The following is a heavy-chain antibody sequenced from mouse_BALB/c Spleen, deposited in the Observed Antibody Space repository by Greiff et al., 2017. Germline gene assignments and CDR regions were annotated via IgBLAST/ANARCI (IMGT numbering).Heavy chain of an antibody. CDR1: GYSFTGYN. V-gene: IGHV1S135*01. Sequence: VQLQQPGAELVKPGTSVKLSCKASGYSFTGYNMNWVKQSNGKSLEWIGNIDPYYGGTSYNQKFKGKATLTVDKSSSTAYMQLKSLTSEDSAVYYCARWGNYPDYWGQGTTLTVSS. J-gene: IGHJ2*01. CDR2: IDPYYGGT. CDR3: ARWGNYPDY.